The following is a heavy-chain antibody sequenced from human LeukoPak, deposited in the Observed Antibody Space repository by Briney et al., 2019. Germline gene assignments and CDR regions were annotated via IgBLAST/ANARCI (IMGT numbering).Heavy chain of an antibody. D-gene: IGHD5-18*01. J-gene: IGHJ4*02. CDR3: ATGIQLWPTFDY. V-gene: IGHV1-24*01. Sequence: GASVKVSCKVSGYTLTELSMHWVRQAPGKGLEWMGGFDPEDGETIYAQKFQGRVTMTEDTSTVTAYMELSSLRSEDTAVYYCATGIQLWPTFDYWGQGTLVTVSS. CDR2: FDPEDGET. CDR1: GYTLTELS.